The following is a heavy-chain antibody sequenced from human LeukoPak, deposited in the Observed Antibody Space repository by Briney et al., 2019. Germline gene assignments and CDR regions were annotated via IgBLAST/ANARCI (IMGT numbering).Heavy chain of an antibody. CDR2: ISWNSGSI. D-gene: IGHD3-10*01. CDR3: AKRAGSGEFFDI. CDR1: GFTFDDYA. V-gene: IGHV3-9*01. J-gene: IGHJ3*02. Sequence: GGSLRLSCAASGFTFDDYAMHWDRQAPGKGLGWVSGISWNSGSIGYADSVKGRFTISRDNAKNSLYLQMNSLRAEDTALYYCAKRAGSGEFFDIWGQGTMVTVSS.